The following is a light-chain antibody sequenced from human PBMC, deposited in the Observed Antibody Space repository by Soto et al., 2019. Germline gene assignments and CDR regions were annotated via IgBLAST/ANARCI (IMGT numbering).Light chain of an antibody. V-gene: IGLV2-8*01. CDR2: EVT. Sequence: QSALTQPPSASGSPGQSVTISCTGTSSDVGRYDFVSWYQQHPGKAPKLLIFEVTNRPSGVPDRFSGSKSGNTASLTVSGLQPEDEADYYCSSYADTNNYVFGTGTKV. J-gene: IGLJ1*01. CDR3: SSYADTNNYV. CDR1: SSDVGRYDF.